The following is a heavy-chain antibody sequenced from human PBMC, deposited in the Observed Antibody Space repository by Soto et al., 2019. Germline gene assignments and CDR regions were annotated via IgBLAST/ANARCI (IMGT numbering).Heavy chain of an antibody. V-gene: IGHV1-18*01. CDR2: ISAYNGNT. J-gene: IGHJ4*02. CDR3: ARGGAPNYY. D-gene: IGHD3-16*01. Sequence: QVQLVQSGAEVKKPGASVKVSCKASGYTFTNFGISWVRQAPGQGLEWMGWISAYNGNTNYAQNFPGQVNMTTDKTTGTGYMASRSPGSDGTAAYFCARGGAPNYYWGQGTLVTVSS. CDR1: GYTFTNFG.